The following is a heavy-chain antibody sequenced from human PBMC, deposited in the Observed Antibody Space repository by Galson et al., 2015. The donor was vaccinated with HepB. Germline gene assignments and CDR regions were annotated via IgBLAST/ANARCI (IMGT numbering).Heavy chain of an antibody. CDR3: AVQYRRSTFGMDV. J-gene: IGHJ6*02. V-gene: IGHV1-2*04. CDR1: GYTFTDYF. D-gene: IGHD6-6*01. Sequence: SVKVSCKASGYTFTDYFLHWVRQAPGQGLEWMGWISPNSGATNYAQKFQGWITMSADTSITTAYLELNRLRSDDTAIYYCAVQYRRSTFGMDVWGQGTTVTVSS. CDR2: ISPNSGAT.